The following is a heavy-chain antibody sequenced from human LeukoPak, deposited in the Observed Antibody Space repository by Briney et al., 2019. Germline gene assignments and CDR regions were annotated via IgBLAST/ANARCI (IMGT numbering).Heavy chain of an antibody. D-gene: IGHD3-10*01. V-gene: IGHV4-59*01. CDR1: GCSISSYY. J-gene: IGHJ4*02. Sequence: SETLSLTCTVSGCSISSYYWSWIRQPPGKGLEWIGYIYYSGSTNSHPSLKSRVTISVDTSKNQFSLKLSSVTAADTAVYYCARGGVRGVIMGYSDYWGQGTLVTVSS. CDR3: ARGGVRGVIMGYSDY. CDR2: IYYSGST.